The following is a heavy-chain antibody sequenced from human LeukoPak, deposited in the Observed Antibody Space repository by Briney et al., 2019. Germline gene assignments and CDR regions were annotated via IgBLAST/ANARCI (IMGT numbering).Heavy chain of an antibody. D-gene: IGHD1-26*01. CDR1: GFTFSSYA. V-gene: IGHV3-23*01. CDR2: TSGSGGST. J-gene: IGHJ3*02. Sequence: GGSLRLSCAASGFTFSSYAMSWVRQAPGKGLEWVSATSGSGGSTYYADSVKGRFTISRDNAKNSLYLQMNSLRAEDTAVYYCARGGWELHDAFDIWGQGTMVTVSS. CDR3: ARGGWELHDAFDI.